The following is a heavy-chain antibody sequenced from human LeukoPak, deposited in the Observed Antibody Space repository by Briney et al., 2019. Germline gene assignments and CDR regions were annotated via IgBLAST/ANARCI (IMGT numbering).Heavy chain of an antibody. J-gene: IGHJ4*02. CDR2: IYYSGST. Sequence: SETLSLTCTVSGGSISSYYWSWIRQPPGKGLEWIGYIYYSGSTNYNPSLKSRVTISVDTSKNQFSLKLSSVTAADTAVYYCASSITMVRGVINVAFDYWGQGTLVTVSS. D-gene: IGHD3-10*01. CDR3: ASSITMVRGVINVAFDY. CDR1: GGSISSYY. V-gene: IGHV4-59*01.